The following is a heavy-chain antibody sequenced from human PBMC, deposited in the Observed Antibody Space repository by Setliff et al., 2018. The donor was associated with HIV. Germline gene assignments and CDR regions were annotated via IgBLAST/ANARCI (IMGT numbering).Heavy chain of an antibody. CDR1: GFIFTNHW. D-gene: IGHD2-8*02. CDR2: VSNTGRRT. CDR3: VKDAYSTGKPGIS. V-gene: IGHV3-NL1*01. J-gene: IGHJ4*02. Sequence: PGGSLRLSCAASGFIFTNHWMHWVRQAPGKGLEWVSAVSNTGRRTFYADSVKGRFTISKDNFENVVYLQMNSLRVDDTAVYYCVKDAYSTGKPGISWGQGTQVTVSS.